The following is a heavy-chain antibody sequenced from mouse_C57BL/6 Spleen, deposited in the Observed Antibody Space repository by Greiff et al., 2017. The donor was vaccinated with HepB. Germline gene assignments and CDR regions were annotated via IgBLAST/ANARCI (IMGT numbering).Heavy chain of an antibody. CDR3: ARGPGFYYFDY. J-gene: IGHJ2*01. CDR1: GFTFSDYG. V-gene: IGHV5-17*01. Sequence: EVKLMESGGGLVKPGGSLKLSCAASGFTFSDYGMHWVRQAPEKGLEWVAYISSGSSTIYYADTVKGRFTISRDNAKNTLFLQMTSLRSEDTAMYYCARGPGFYYFDYWGQGTTLTVSS. D-gene: IGHD4-1*01. CDR2: ISSGSSTI.